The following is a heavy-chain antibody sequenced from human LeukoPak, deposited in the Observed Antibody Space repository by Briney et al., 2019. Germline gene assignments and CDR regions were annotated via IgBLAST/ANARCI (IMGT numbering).Heavy chain of an antibody. J-gene: IGHJ4*02. CDR1: GFTFSSYA. CDR2: ISGSGGST. CDR3: AKGSNSGITMVRGVIKSYFDY. V-gene: IGHV3-23*01. Sequence: GGSLRLSCAASGFTFSSYAMSWVRQAPGKGLEWVSAISGSGGSTYYADSVKGRFSISRDNSKNTLYLQMNSLRAEDTAVYYCAKGSNSGITMVRGVIKSYFDYWGQGTLVTVSS. D-gene: IGHD3-10*01.